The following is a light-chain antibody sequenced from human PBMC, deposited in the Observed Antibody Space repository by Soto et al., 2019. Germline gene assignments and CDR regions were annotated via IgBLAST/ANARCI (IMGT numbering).Light chain of an antibody. CDR1: QSISNS. J-gene: IGKJ4*01. Sequence: EIVLTQSPATLSLSPGERATLSCRASQSISNSLAWYQQRPGQAPRLLLYDASNLETGVPSRFSGSGSGTDFTFTISSLQPEDIATYYCQQYDNLPITFGGGTKVEIK. V-gene: IGKV3-11*01. CDR2: DAS. CDR3: QQYDNLPIT.